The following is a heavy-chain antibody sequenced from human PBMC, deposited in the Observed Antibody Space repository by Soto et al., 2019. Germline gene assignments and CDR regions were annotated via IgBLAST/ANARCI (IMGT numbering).Heavy chain of an antibody. CDR2: IYHSGST. V-gene: IGHV4-4*02. D-gene: IGHD6-19*01. Sequence: SETLSLTCAVSGGSISSSNWWSWVRQPPGKGLEWIGEIYHSGSTNYNPSLKSRVTISVDKSKNQFSLKLSSVTAADTAVYYCARLIAVAGTGFDYWGQGTLVTVSS. CDR3: ARLIAVAGTGFDY. J-gene: IGHJ4*02. CDR1: GGSISSSNW.